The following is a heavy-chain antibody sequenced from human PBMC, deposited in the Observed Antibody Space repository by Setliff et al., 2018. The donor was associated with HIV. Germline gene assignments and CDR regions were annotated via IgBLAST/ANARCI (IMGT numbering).Heavy chain of an antibody. J-gene: IGHJ5*02. V-gene: IGHV4-39*01. CDR2: ISYTGST. CDR1: GGSINRSNYY. Sequence: SETLSLTCTVPGGSINRSNYYWGWIRQPPGKGLEWIGTISYTGSTYYDPSLKSRVTISVDTSENQFSLRLNSVTAADTAVYYCARYRYYYDSSGYGRWFDPWGQGTLVTVSS. D-gene: IGHD3-22*01. CDR3: ARYRYYYDSSGYGRWFDP.